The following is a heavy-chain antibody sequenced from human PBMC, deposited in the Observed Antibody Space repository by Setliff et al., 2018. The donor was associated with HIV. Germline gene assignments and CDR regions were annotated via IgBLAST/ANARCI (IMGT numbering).Heavy chain of an antibody. CDR3: ARDQATGYEKVWFSWIDP. CDR2: IIPIFNTA. CDR1: GGTFSLYA. Sequence: VASVKVSCKASGGTFSLYAINWVRQAPGQGLEWMGGIIPIFNTANYAQKFQGRVTITADGSTSTAYMELSSLRFEDTATYYCARDQATGYEKVWFSWIDPWGQGTLDTVSS. D-gene: IGHD5-12*01. V-gene: IGHV1-69*13. J-gene: IGHJ5*02.